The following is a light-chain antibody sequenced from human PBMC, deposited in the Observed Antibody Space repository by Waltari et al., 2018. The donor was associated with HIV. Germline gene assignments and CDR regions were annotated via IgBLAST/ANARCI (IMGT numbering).Light chain of an antibody. CDR2: EDN. CDR1: SGSIASNY. Sequence: NFMLTQPHSVSESPGKTVTISCTRSSGSIASNYVQWYQQRPGSAPTTVIYEDNQRPSGVPDRFSGSIDSSSNSASLTISGLKTEDEADYYCQSYDSSSLWEFGGGTKLTVL. J-gene: IGLJ3*02. CDR3: QSYDSSSLWE. V-gene: IGLV6-57*04.